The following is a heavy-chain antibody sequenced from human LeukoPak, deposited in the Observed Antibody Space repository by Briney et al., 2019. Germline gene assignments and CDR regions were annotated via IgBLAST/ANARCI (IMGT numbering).Heavy chain of an antibody. J-gene: IGHJ4*02. V-gene: IGHV4-31*03. D-gene: IGHD1-26*01. CDR3: ARQGARGMGFDY. CDR2: IYYSGST. Sequence: SQTLSLTCTDSGGSISSGGYYWSWIRQHPGKGLEWIGYIYYSGSTYYNPSLKSRVTISVDTSKNQFSLKLSSVTAADTAVYYCARQGARGMGFDYWGQGTLVTVSS. CDR1: GGSISSGGYY.